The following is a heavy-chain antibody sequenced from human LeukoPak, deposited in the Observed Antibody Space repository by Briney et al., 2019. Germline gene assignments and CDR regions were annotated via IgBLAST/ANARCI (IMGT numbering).Heavy chain of an antibody. D-gene: IGHD3-10*01. CDR2: IYYSGST. CDR3: ARWFGELSLFDP. CDR1: GGSISSYY. V-gene: IGHV4-59*01. J-gene: IGHJ5*02. Sequence: SETLSLTCTVSGGSISSYYWSWIRQPPGRGLEWIGYIYYSGSTNYNPSLKSRVTISVDTSKNQSSLKLSSVTAADTAVYYCARWFGELSLFDPWGQGTLVTVSS.